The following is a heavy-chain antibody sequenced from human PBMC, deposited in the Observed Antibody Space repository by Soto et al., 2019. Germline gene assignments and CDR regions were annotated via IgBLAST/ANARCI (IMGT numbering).Heavy chain of an antibody. D-gene: IGHD3-16*01. CDR3: AKDGSYGGSGYYYYMDV. CDR1: GFTFDDYA. Sequence: GGSLRLSCAASGFTFDDYAMHWVRQAPGKGLEWVSGISWNSGSIGYADSVKGRFTISRDNAKNSLYLQMNSLRAEDTAFYYCAKDGSYGGSGYYYYMDVWGKGTTVTVSS. CDR2: ISWNSGSI. J-gene: IGHJ6*03. V-gene: IGHV3-9*01.